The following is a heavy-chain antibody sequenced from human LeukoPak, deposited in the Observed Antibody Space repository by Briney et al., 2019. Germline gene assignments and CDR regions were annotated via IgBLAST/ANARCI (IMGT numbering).Heavy chain of an antibody. CDR2: INPSGGST. V-gene: IGHV1-46*01. CDR1: GYTFTSYY. CDR3: ARDPSPDSSGYYPDDY. Sequence: GASVKVSCKASGYTFTSYYMHWVRQAPGQGLEWMGIINPSGGSTSYAQKSQGRVTMTRDTSTSTVYMELSGLRSEDTAVYYCARDPSPDSSGYYPDDYWGQGTLVTVSS. D-gene: IGHD3-22*01. J-gene: IGHJ4*02.